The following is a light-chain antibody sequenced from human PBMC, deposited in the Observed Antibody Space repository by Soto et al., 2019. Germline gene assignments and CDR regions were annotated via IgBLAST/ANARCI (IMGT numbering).Light chain of an antibody. CDR1: SSDIASYNF. Sequence: QSVLTQPASVSGSPGQSITISCTGTSSDIASYNFVSWYQQHPGKAPKLLLYVVSNRPSGVTDRFSGSKSGNTASLTISGLQAEDEADYFCSSFSSSTTPVVFGGGTQLTVL. V-gene: IGLV2-14*01. J-gene: IGLJ2*01. CDR3: SSFSSSTTPVV. CDR2: VVS.